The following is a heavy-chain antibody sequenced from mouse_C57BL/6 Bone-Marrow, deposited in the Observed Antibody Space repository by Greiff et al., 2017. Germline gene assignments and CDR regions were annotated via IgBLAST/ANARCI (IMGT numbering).Heavy chain of an antibody. CDR2: IYPGDGDT. CDR3: ARSSNWEAY. D-gene: IGHD4-1*01. V-gene: IGHV1-82*01. Sequence: QVQLQQSGPELVKPGASVKISCKASGYAFSSSWMNWVKQRPGKGLEWIGRIYPGDGDTNYNGKFKGKATLTADKSSSTAYMQLSSLTSEDSAVYFCARSSNWEAYWGQGTLVTVSA. CDR1: GYAFSSSW. J-gene: IGHJ3*01.